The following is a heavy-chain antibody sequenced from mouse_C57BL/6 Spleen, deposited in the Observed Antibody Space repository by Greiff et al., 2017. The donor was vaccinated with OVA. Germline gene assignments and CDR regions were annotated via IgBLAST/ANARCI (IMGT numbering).Heavy chain of an antibody. V-gene: IGHV1-69*01. CDR2: IDPSDSYT. J-gene: IGHJ2*01. CDR3: ARKLRYYGSSYYFDY. D-gene: IGHD1-1*01. Sequence: QVQLQQPGAELVMPGASVKLSCKASGYTFTSYWMHWVKQRPGQGLEWIGEIDPSDSYTNYNQKFKGKSTLTVDKSSSTAYMKLSSLTSEDSAVYYCARKLRYYGSSYYFDYWGQGTTLTVSS. CDR1: GYTFTSYW.